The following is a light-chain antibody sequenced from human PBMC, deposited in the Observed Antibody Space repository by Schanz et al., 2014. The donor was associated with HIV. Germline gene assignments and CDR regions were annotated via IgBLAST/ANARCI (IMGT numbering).Light chain of an antibody. CDR1: SSDIGAYNY. CDR3: SSYTSSSTWV. CDR2: DVS. V-gene: IGLV2-14*03. Sequence: QSALTQPASVSGSPGQSITLSCTGTSSDIGAYNYVSWYQQHPDKAPKLMIYDVSNRPSGVSNRFSGSKSGNTASLTISGLQAEDEADYYCSSYTSSSTWVFGGGTKLTVL. J-gene: IGLJ3*02.